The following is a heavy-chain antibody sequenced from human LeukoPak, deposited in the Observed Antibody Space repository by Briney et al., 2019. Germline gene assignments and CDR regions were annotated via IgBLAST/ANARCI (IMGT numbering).Heavy chain of an antibody. D-gene: IGHD3-10*01. V-gene: IGHV3-9*01. CDR3: AKDTTSSPGGSGSNGLDY. J-gene: IGHJ4*02. Sequence: GGSLRLSCAASGFTFSTYWMHWVRQAPGKGLEWVSGINWNSGRIGYADSVKGRFTISRDNAKNSLYLQMNSLRVEDTALYYCAKDTTSSPGGSGSNGLDYWGQGTLVTVSS. CDR1: GFTFSTYW. CDR2: INWNSGRI.